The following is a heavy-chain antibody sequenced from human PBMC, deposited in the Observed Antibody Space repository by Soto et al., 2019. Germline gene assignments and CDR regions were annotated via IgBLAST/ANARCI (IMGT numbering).Heavy chain of an antibody. CDR2: ISGSGGST. D-gene: IGHD6-19*01. J-gene: IGHJ4*02. Sequence: EVQLLESGGDLVQPGGSLRLSCAASGFTFSSYAMSWVRQAPGRGLEWVSTISGSGGSTYYADSVKGRFTISRDNSKNTLYLQMISLRAEDTAVYYCAKDQAVANYYFDYWGQGTLVTVSS. CDR3: AKDQAVANYYFDY. V-gene: IGHV3-23*01. CDR1: GFTFSSYA.